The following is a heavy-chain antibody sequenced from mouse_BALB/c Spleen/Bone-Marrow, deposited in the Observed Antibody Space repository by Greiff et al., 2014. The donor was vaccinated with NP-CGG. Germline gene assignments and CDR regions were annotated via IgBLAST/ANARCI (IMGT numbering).Heavy chain of an antibody. CDR1: GYTFTSYW. CDR2: IYPSDSYT. D-gene: IGHD4-1*01. Sequence: QVQLQQPGAELVRPGASVKLSCKASGYTFTSYWINWVKQRPGQGLEWIGNIYPSDSYTNYNQKFKDKATLTVDKSSSTAYMQLSSPTSEDSAVYYCTTGTRFAYWGQGTLVIVSA. V-gene: IGHV1-69*02. CDR3: TTGTRFAY. J-gene: IGHJ3*01.